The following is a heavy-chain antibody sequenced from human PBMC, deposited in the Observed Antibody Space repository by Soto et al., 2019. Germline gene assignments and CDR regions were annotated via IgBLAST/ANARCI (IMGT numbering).Heavy chain of an antibody. CDR1: GFTFSGYA. CDR2: ISGSGGST. CDR3: AKDRSIFGVVIPTDY. J-gene: IGHJ4*02. Sequence: GGSLRLSYAASGFTFSGYAMSWVRQAPGKGLEWVSAISGSGGSTYYADSVKGRFTISRDNSKNTLYLQMNSLRAEDTAVYYCAKDRSIFGVVIPTDYWGQGTLVTVSS. V-gene: IGHV3-23*01. D-gene: IGHD3-3*01.